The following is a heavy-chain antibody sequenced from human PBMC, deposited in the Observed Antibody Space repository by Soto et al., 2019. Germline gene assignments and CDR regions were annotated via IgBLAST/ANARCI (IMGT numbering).Heavy chain of an antibody. J-gene: IGHJ4*02. V-gene: IGHV4-59*08. CDR1: GGSISSYY. CDR3: ARRRANSSSWYYFDY. Sequence: SETLSLTCTVSGGSISSYYWSWIRQPPGKGLEWIGYIYYSGSTNYNPSLKSRVTISVDTSKNQFSLKLSSVTAADTAVYYCARRRANSSSWYYFDYWGQGTLVTVSS. D-gene: IGHD6-13*01. CDR2: IYYSGST.